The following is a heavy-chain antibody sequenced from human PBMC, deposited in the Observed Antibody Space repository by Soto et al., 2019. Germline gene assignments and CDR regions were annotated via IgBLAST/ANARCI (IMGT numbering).Heavy chain of an antibody. CDR1: GYTFTSYD. V-gene: IGHV1-8*01. J-gene: IGHJ5*02. D-gene: IGHD2-2*01. CDR3: ARSVGFCSSTSCYSRLKEIDP. Sequence: GASVKVSCKASGYTFTSYDINWVRQATGQGLEWMGWMNPNSGNTGYAQKFQGRVTMTRNTSISTAYLELSSLRSEDPAVYYCARSVGFCSSTSCYSRLKEIDPWGQGTLVTVSS. CDR2: MNPNSGNT.